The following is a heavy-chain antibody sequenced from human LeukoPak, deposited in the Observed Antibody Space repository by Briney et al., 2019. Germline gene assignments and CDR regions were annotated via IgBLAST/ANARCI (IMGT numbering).Heavy chain of an antibody. V-gene: IGHV4-39*01. CDR2: IYYSGST. J-gene: IGHJ4*02. Sequence: SGTLSLTCTVSGGSISSSSYYWGWIRQPPGKGPEWIGSIYYSGSTYYNPSLKSRVIISVDTSKNQFSLKLSSVTAADTAVYYCARQGYCSGGSCYSYYFDYWGQGTLVTVSS. CDR3: ARQGYCSGGSCYSYYFDY. CDR1: GGSISSSSYY. D-gene: IGHD2-15*01.